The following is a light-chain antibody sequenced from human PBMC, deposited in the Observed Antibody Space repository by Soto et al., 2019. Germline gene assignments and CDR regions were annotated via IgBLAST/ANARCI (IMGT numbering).Light chain of an antibody. V-gene: IGKV3-20*01. CDR2: GAS. Sequence: EIVLTQSPGTLSLSPGERATLSCRASQSVSSSYLAWYQQKPGQAPRLLIYGASSRATGIPDRFSGSGSGTDFTLTISRLEPEDFELYYCQQYGSSPYTFGQGTKLEIK. CDR3: QQYGSSPYT. CDR1: QSVSSSY. J-gene: IGKJ2*01.